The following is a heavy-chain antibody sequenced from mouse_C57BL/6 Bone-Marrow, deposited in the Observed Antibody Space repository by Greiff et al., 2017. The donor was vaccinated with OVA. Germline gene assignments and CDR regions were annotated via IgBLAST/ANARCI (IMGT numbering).Heavy chain of an antibody. CDR2: ISNGGGST. CDR1: GFTFSDYY. J-gene: IGHJ2*01. V-gene: IGHV5-12*01. D-gene: IGHD4-1*01. Sequence: EVKLVESGGGLVQPGGSLKLSCAASGFTFSDYYMYWVRQTPEKRLEWVAYISNGGGSTYYPDTVKGRSTISRDNAKNTLYLQMSRLKSEDTAMYYCARRDWDGSFDYWGQGTTLTVSS. CDR3: ARRDWDGSFDY.